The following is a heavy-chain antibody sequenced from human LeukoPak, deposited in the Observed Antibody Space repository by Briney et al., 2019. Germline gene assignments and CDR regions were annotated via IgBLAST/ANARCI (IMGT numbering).Heavy chain of an antibody. J-gene: IGHJ4*02. D-gene: IGHD3-9*01. CDR1: GYTFTSYY. CDR2: INPSGGST. V-gene: IGHV1-46*01. CDR3: ARVAVYYDILTGYDY. Sequence: ASVKVSCKASGYTFTSYYMHWVRQAPGQGLEWMGIINPSGGSTSYAQKFQGRVTMTRDMSTSTVYMELSSLRSEDTAVYYCARVAVYYDILTGYDYWGQGTLVTVSS.